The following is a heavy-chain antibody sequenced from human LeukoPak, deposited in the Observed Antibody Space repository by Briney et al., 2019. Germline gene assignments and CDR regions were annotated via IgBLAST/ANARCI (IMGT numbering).Heavy chain of an antibody. CDR3: ARNEKTPQQLATLYYYYYMDV. CDR1: GYTFTGYY. V-gene: IGHV1-2*02. D-gene: IGHD6-13*01. J-gene: IGHJ6*03. Sequence: ASVKVSCKASGYTFTGYYMHWVRQAPGQGLEWMGWINPNSGGTNYAQKFQGRVTMTRDTSISTAYMELSRLRSDDTAVYYCARNEKTPQQLATLYYYYYMDVCGKGTTVTVSS. CDR2: INPNSGGT.